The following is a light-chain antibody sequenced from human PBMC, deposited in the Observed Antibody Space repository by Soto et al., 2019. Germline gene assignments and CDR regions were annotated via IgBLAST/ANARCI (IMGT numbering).Light chain of an antibody. Sequence: IVLTQSPATLSLSPVESVTLSCRATRSVSSYLAWYQQKPGQAPRLIIYGASTRATGIPARFSGSWSGTEFTLTISSLEPEDVAVYYCQQRSNWPITFGQGTRLEIK. J-gene: IGKJ5*01. CDR2: GAS. CDR1: RSVSSY. V-gene: IGKV3-11*01. CDR3: QQRSNWPIT.